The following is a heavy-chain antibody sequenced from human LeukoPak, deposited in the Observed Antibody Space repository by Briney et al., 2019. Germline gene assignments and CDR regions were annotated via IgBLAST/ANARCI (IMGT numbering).Heavy chain of an antibody. J-gene: IGHJ3*02. CDR3: ARESIAVAGEKEPDGEIHGDAFDI. V-gene: IGHV3-30*03. CDR1: GFTFSSHS. CDR2: ISYDGSNK. Sequence: GGSLRLSCAASGFTFSSHSMHWVRQAPGKGLEWVAVISYDGSNKYYADSVKGRFTISRDNSKNTLYLQMNSLRAEDTAVYYCARESIAVAGEKEPDGEIHGDAFDIWGQGTMVTVSS. D-gene: IGHD6-19*01.